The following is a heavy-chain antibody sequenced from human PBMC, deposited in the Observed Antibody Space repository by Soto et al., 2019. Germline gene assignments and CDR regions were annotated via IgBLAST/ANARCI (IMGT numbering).Heavy chain of an antibody. D-gene: IGHD2-15*01. V-gene: IGHV3-23*01. J-gene: IGHJ6*02. CDR2: ISGSGGST. Sequence: GGSLRLSCAASGFTFSSYAMSWVRQAPGRGLEWVSAISGSGGSTYYADSVKGRFTISRDNSKNTLYLQMNSLRAEDTAVYYCAKDGRVGYCSGGSCYSSYYGMDVWGQGTTVTAP. CDR3: AKDGRVGYCSGGSCYSSYYGMDV. CDR1: GFTFSSYA.